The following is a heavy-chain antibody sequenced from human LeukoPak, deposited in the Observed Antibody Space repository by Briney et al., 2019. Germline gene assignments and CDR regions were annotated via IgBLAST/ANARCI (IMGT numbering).Heavy chain of an antibody. V-gene: IGHV1-18*01. J-gene: IGHJ6*02. Sequence: ASVKLSCKASGYTFTSYGISWVRQAPGQGLEWMGWISAYNGNTNYAQKLQGRVTMTTDTSTSTAYMELRTLRSDNTAVYYCARDQELRFLEWLPTPHYYGMDVWGQGTTVTVSS. D-gene: IGHD3-3*01. CDR3: ARDQELRFLEWLPTPHYYGMDV. CDR2: ISAYNGNT. CDR1: GYTFTSYG.